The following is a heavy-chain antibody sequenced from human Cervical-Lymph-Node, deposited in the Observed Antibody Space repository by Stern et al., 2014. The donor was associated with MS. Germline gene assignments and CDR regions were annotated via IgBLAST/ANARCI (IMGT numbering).Heavy chain of an antibody. Sequence: QLQLQESGPGLVKPSQTLSLTCTVSGGSISSGDYYWSWTRQPPGKGLEWIGYIYYSGSTYYNPSLKSRVTISVDTSKNQFSLKLSSVTAADTAVYYCARGGEYYDSSGYSLLDYWGQGTLVTVSS. CDR3: ARGGEYYDSSGYSLLDY. J-gene: IGHJ4*02. V-gene: IGHV4-30-4*01. CDR2: IYYSGST. CDR1: GGSISSGDYY. D-gene: IGHD3-22*01.